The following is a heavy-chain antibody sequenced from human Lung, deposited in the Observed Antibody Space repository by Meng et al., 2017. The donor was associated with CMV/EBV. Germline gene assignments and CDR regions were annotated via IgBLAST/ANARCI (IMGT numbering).Heavy chain of an antibody. Sequence: GESLKISCAASGFTFSSYSMNWVRQAPGKGLEWVSSISSSSSSYIYYADSVKGRFTISRDNAKNSLYLQMNSLRAEDTAVYYCARGPSLSSMVVTPKEFAYWGQGTXVTVSS. D-gene: IGHD4-23*01. CDR1: GFTFSSYS. CDR2: ISSSSSSYI. V-gene: IGHV3-21*01. J-gene: IGHJ4*02. CDR3: ARGPSLSSMVVTPKEFAY.